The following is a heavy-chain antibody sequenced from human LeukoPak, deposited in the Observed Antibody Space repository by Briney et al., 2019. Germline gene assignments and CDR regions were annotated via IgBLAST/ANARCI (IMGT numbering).Heavy chain of an antibody. CDR3: ARMEVSAHFDY. Sequence: PSETLSLTCAVYGGSFSGYYWSLIRQPPGKGLEWIGEINHSGSTNYNPSLKSRVTISVDTSKNQFSLKLSSVTAADTAVYYCARMEVSAHFDYWGQGTLVTVSS. J-gene: IGHJ4*02. D-gene: IGHD1-14*01. CDR2: INHSGST. CDR1: GGSFSGYY. V-gene: IGHV4-34*01.